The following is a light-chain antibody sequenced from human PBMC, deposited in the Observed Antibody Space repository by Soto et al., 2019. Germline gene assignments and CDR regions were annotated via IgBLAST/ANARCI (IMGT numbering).Light chain of an antibody. Sequence: QSALTQPASVSGSPGQSITISCTGSSSDVGAYNFVSWYQQHPGKAPKLMIYDVTNRPSGVSNRFSGSKSDNTASLTISGLQDEDEADYYCSSYTTSSTQVFGGGTKVTVL. CDR1: SSDVGAYNF. V-gene: IGLV2-14*03. CDR2: DVT. CDR3: SSYTTSSTQV. J-gene: IGLJ2*01.